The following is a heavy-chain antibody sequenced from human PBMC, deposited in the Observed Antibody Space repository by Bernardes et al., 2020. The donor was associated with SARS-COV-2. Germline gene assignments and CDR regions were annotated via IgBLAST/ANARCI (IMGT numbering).Heavy chain of an antibody. J-gene: IGHJ4*02. V-gene: IGHV4-59*01. CDR3: ARVRMVRGVTYDS. CDR2: IYYSGST. Sequence: SETLSLTCTVSGGSISSYYWSWIRQPPGKGLEWIGYIYYSGSTNYNPSLKSRVTISVDTSKNQFSLKLSSVTAADTAVYYCARVRMVRGVTYDSWGQGTLVTVSS. D-gene: IGHD3-10*01. CDR1: GGSISSYY.